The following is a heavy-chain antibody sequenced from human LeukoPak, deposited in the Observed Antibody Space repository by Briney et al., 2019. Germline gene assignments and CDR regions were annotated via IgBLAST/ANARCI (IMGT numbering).Heavy chain of an antibody. Sequence: SETLSLTCAVSGYSISNGYYWVWIRQPPGRGLEWIGSLYHSDSAYYNTSLRSRVSMSVDTSKNQFSLTLSFVTAADTAVYYCARQRDSYYYYYIDVWGSGTTVTVSS. CDR2: LYHSDSA. V-gene: IGHV4-38-2*01. J-gene: IGHJ6*03. CDR3: ARQRDSYYYYYIDV. CDR1: GYSISNGYY.